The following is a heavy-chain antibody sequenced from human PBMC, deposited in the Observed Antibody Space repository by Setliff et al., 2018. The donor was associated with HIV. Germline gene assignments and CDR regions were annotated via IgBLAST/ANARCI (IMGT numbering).Heavy chain of an antibody. CDR2: INPYNGNT. CDR1: GYTFTSYG. V-gene: IGHV1-18*01. CDR3: ARDDRGRVRGVGPFDP. J-gene: IGHJ5*02. Sequence: ASVKVSCKASGYTFTSYGISWVRQAPGQGLEWMGWINPYNGNTNYAQKPQGRVTMTTDTSTSTAYMDLRSLRSDDTAEYYCARDDRGRVRGVGPFDPRGQGTLVTVSS. D-gene: IGHD3-10*01.